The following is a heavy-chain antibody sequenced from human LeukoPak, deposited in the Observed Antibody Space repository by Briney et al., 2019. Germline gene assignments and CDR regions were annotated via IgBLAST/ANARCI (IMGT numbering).Heavy chain of an antibody. V-gene: IGHV3-23*01. CDR1: GLTFSNHA. D-gene: IGHD6-19*01. CDR2: ISGSGGVT. Sequence: EGSLRLSCAVTGLTFSNHAMSWVRQAPGKGPEWVSDISGSGGVTHYADSVKGRFRIYRDNSKNTLYLQMSSLRAEDTAVYYCAKGPLIEVAGTTWDYWGQGTLVTVSS. CDR3: AKGPLIEVAGTTWDY. J-gene: IGHJ4*02.